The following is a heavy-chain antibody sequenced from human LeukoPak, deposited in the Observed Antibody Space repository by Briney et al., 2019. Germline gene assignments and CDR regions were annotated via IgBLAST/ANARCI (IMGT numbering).Heavy chain of an antibody. Sequence: GGSLRLSCAASGFTLSSYSMNWVRQAPGKGLGWVSSISSSSSYIYYADSVKGRFTISRDNAKNSLYLQMNSMRAEDTAVYYCARGLNDYVWGSYFGYWGQGTLVTVSS. V-gene: IGHV3-21*01. CDR3: ARGLNDYVWGSYFGY. J-gene: IGHJ4*02. CDR2: ISSSSSYI. CDR1: GFTLSSYS. D-gene: IGHD3-16*01.